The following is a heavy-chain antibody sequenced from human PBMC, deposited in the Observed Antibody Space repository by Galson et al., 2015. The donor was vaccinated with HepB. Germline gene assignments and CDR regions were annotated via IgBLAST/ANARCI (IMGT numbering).Heavy chain of an antibody. Sequence: SLRLSCAVSGFSFRSYTMNWVRQAPGKGLEWVSSISSSSAYIYYADSVKGRFTIPRDNAKNSLYLQMNSLRVEDTAVYFCARVVRRTYCGGDCHSGGDYWRQGPLVT. V-gene: IGHV3-21*01. CDR3: ARVVRRTYCGGDCHSGGDY. CDR2: ISSSSAYI. J-gene: IGHJ4*02. D-gene: IGHD2-21*02. CDR1: GFSFRSYT.